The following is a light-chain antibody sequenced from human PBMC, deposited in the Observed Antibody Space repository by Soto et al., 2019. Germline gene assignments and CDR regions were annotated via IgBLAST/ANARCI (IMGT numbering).Light chain of an antibody. CDR3: QQSYSTPFT. V-gene: IGKV1-39*01. CDR2: AAS. J-gene: IGKJ3*01. Sequence: DIQMTQSPSSLSASVGDSVTITCRASQSISSYLNWYQQKPGKAPKLLIYAASSLQSGVPSRFSGSGAGTEFTRTISSLQPEDFATYYCQQSYSTPFTVGPGTKVDI. CDR1: QSISSY.